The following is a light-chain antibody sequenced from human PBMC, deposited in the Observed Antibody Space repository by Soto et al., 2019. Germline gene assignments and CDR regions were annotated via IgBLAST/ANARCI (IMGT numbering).Light chain of an antibody. CDR1: SSDVGAYDH. V-gene: IGLV2-8*01. CDR3: SSYAGYHNYV. J-gene: IGLJ1*01. Sequence: QSALTQPPSASGSPGQSVTIPCTGTSSDVGAYDHVSWYQQHPGKAPKLIIYELAKRPAGVPDRFSGSKSGNTASLTVSGLQAEDEADYFCSSYAGYHNYVFGTGTMLTVL. CDR2: ELA.